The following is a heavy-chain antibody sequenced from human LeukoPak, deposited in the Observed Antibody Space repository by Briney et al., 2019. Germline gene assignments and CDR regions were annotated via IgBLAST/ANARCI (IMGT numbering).Heavy chain of an antibody. CDR1: GGSISSYY. Sequence: PSETLSLTCTVSGGSISSYYWSWIRQPPGKGLEWIGYIYYSGSTNYNPPLKSRVTISVDTSKNQFSLKLSSVTAADTAVYYCAGFGELFDYWGQGTLVTVSS. CDR2: IYYSGST. V-gene: IGHV4-59*01. J-gene: IGHJ4*02. D-gene: IGHD3-10*01. CDR3: AGFGELFDY.